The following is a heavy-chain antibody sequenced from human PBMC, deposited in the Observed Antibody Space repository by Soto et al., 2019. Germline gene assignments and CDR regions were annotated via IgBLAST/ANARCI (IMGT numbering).Heavy chain of an antibody. V-gene: IGHV4-31*03. Sequence: QVQLQESGPELVKPSQTLSLTCSVSGGSITTNGNYWTWIRQHPGQGLEWIAYINYTGNSYLNPSLKSRTSISVDTSKNQFSLELRSVTAADTAVYYCAREQGGFDSLGQGTLVTVSS. D-gene: IGHD3-16*01. J-gene: IGHJ4*02. CDR1: GGSITTNGNY. CDR2: INYTGNS. CDR3: AREQGGFDS.